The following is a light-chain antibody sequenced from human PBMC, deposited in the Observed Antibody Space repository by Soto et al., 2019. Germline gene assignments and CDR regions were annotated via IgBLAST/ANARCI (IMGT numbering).Light chain of an antibody. J-gene: IGKJ5*01. Sequence: DIQMTQSPSTLSASVGDRVTITCTASQSISSFLAWYQQKPGKAHKLLIYAASSLQSGVPSRFSGSGSGTDFTLTISSLQPEDFATYYCQQANSFPITFGQGTRLEI. CDR3: QQANSFPIT. V-gene: IGKV1-12*01. CDR2: AAS. CDR1: QSISSF.